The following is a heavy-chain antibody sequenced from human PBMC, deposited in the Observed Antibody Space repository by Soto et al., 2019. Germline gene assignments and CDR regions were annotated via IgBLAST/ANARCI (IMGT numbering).Heavy chain of an antibody. V-gene: IGHV3-43*01. CDR1: GFTFDDYT. CDR3: AKDLAPKYYYDSTGYQYYYGMDV. D-gene: IGHD3-22*01. J-gene: IGHJ6*02. Sequence: GGSLRLSCAASGFTFDDYTMHWVRQAPGKGLEWVSLISWDGGSTYYADSVKGRFTISRDNSKNSLYLQMNSLRTEDTALYYCAKDLAPKYYYDSTGYQYYYGMDVWGQGTTVTVSS. CDR2: ISWDGGST.